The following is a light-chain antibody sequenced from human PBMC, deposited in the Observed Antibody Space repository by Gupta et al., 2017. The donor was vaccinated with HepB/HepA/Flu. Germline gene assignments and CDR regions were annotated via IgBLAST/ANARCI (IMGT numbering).Light chain of an antibody. CDR3: ASWDGSLNGWV. CDR2: NHN. J-gene: IGLJ3*02. CDR1: RSNIASNS. Sequence: SVLTQPPSASGTPGQRVTISCSGGRSNIASNSVNWYQQLPGTAPKLLIYNHNQRPSGVPDRFSGSKSGTSASLAISGLQSEDEADYYCASWDGSLNGWVFGGGTKLTVL. V-gene: IGLV1-44*01.